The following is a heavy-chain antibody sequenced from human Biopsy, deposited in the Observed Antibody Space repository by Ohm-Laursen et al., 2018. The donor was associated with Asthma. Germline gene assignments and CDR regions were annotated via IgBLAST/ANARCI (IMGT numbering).Heavy chain of an antibody. D-gene: IGHD1-26*01. Sequence: SLRLSCTSSGFSFSNYGMHWVRHAPGKGLGWVAVILFDGTNRNYTDSVKGRFTISRDNSRNTLHLEMNSLRAEDTAVYFCAKESFPGWELRRGPDSWGQGTLVTVSS. CDR3: AKESFPGWELRRGPDS. V-gene: IGHV3-30*18. J-gene: IGHJ4*02. CDR2: ILFDGTNR. CDR1: GFSFSNYG.